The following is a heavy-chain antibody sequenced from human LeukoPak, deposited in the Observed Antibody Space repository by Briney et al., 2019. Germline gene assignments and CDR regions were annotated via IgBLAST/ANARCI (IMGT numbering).Heavy chain of an antibody. CDR2: IYYSGST. D-gene: IGHD2-2*01. CDR3: ASLPSPNAFDI. J-gene: IGHJ3*02. CDR1: GGSISSGDYY. V-gene: IGHV4-30-4*08. Sequence: SPSQTLSLTCTVSGGSISSGDYYWSWIRQPPGKGLEWIGYIYYSGSTNYNPSPKSRVTISVDTSKNQFSLKLSSVTAADTAVYYCASLPSPNAFDIWGQGTMVTVSS.